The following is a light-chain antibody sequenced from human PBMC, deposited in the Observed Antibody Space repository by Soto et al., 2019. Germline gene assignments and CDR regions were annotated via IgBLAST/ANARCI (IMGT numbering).Light chain of an antibody. J-gene: IGKJ3*01. CDR2: DAS. CDR3: KQRSNLFT. V-gene: IGKV3-11*01. CDR1: QSVSSY. Sequence: EIVLTQSPATLSLSPGERATLSCRASQSVSSYLAWYQQKPGQAPRLLIYDASNRATGIPARFSGSGSGTDFTLTISRLEPEDFAVYYGKQRSNLFTFVPGTSLDIK.